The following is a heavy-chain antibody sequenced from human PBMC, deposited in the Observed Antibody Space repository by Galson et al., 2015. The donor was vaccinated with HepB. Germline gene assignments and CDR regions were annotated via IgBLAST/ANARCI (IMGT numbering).Heavy chain of an antibody. D-gene: IGHD2-21*01. V-gene: IGHV3-7*03. J-gene: IGHJ3*02. Sequence: SLRLSCAASGFTFSSYWMNWVRQAPGKGLEWVANINQDGSEKYYLESVKGRFTISRDDAKDSLYVQMNSLRAEDTAVHYCARSKGIPGAFDIWGQGTMVTVSS. CDR2: INQDGSEK. CDR1: GFTFSSYW. CDR3: ARSKGIPGAFDI.